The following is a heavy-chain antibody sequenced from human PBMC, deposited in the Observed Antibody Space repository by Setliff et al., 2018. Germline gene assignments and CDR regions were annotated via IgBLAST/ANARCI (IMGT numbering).Heavy chain of an antibody. D-gene: IGHD3-22*01. Sequence: SETLPLTCTVSGASVSGNSYYWGWIRQPPGKGLEWIASTYYSGNTYYNPSLKSRVTISVDTSKNQFSLKLTSVTAADTAVYYCARAPRYFDPTGSYFDFWGQGTLVTVSS. J-gene: IGHJ4*02. CDR1: GASVSGNSYY. V-gene: IGHV4-39*07. CDR3: ARAPRYFDPTGSYFDF. CDR2: TYYSGNT.